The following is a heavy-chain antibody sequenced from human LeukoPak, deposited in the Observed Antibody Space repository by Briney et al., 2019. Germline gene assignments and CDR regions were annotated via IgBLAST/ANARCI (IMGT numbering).Heavy chain of an antibody. CDR3: VKSYHYGSGSYYPY. CDR2: IISSGTYI. J-gene: IGHJ4*02. CDR1: GFTFSSYT. D-gene: IGHD3-10*01. V-gene: IGHV3-21*01. Sequence: GGSLRLSCAASGFTFSSYTMNWVRQAPGKGLEWVSSIISSGTYIYYADSVKGRFTISRDNAKNSLYLQMNSLRTEDTAVYYCVKSYHYGSGSYYPYWGQGTLVTVSS.